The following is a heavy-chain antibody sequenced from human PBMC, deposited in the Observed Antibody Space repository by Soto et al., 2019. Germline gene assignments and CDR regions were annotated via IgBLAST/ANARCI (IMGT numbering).Heavy chain of an antibody. D-gene: IGHD6-19*01. CDR3: AREAEQWLAHHFDY. J-gene: IGHJ4*02. Sequence: GGSLRLSCAASGFTFSSYWMHWVRQAPGKGLVWVSRINSDGRSTSYADSVKGRFTISRDNAKNTLYLQMNSLRAEDTAVYYCAREAEQWLAHHFDYWGQGTLVTVSS. CDR2: INSDGRST. V-gene: IGHV3-74*01. CDR1: GFTFSSYW.